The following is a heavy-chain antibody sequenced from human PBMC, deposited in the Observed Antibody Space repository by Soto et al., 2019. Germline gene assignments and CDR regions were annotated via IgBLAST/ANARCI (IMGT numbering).Heavy chain of an antibody. J-gene: IGHJ5*02. V-gene: IGHV4-39*01. CDR2: IYHTGNA. D-gene: IGHD3-22*01. CDR3: ARDYFDSSDYTTNWFDP. Sequence: PSETLSLTCSVSGDSISNSRFYWAWIRQPPGEGLEWIGSIYHTGNAYYNPSLKSRVTIFVDTSKNQFSLKLTSVTAADTVLYYCARDYFDSSDYTTNWFDPWGQGTLVTVS. CDR1: GDSISNSRFY.